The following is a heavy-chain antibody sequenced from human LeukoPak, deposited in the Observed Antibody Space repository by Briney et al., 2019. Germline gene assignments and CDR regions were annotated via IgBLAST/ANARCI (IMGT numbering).Heavy chain of an antibody. D-gene: IGHD2-2*01. J-gene: IGHJ4*02. V-gene: IGHV3-23*01. CDR3: AKDRCSSTSCYLFDY. Sequence: GGSLRLSCAASGFTFGNYAMSWVRQAPGKELEWVATISGGGGGTYYADSVKGRFTISRDNSKNTLFLQMNSLRAEDTAVYYCAKDRCSSTSCYLFDYWGQGTLVTVSS. CDR2: ISGGGGGT. CDR1: GFTFGNYA.